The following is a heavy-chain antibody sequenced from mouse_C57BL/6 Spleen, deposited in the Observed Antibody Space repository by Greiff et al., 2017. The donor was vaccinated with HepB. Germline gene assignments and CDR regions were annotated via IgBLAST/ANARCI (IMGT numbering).Heavy chain of an antibody. CDR3: ARAEGYAMDY. V-gene: IGHV5-4*01. CDR2: ISDGGSYT. Sequence: EVQLVESGGGLVKPGGSLKLSCAASGFTFSSYAMSWVRQTPEKRLEWVATISDGGSYTYYPDNVKGRFTISRDNAKNNLYLQMSHLKSEDTAMYYCARAEGYAMDYWGQGTSVTVSS. J-gene: IGHJ4*01. CDR1: GFTFSSYA.